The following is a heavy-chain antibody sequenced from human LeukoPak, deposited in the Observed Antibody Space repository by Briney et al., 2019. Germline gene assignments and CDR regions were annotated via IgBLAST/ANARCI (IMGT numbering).Heavy chain of an antibody. D-gene: IGHD3-22*01. Sequence: GASVKVSCKASGYTFTSYGISWVRQAPGQGLEWMGWISAYNGNTNYAQKLQGRVTMTTDTSTSTAYMELSSLRSEDTAVYYCASHRGDYYDSSGYLRHDAFDIWGQGTMVTASS. CDR2: ISAYNGNT. J-gene: IGHJ3*02. CDR1: GYTFTSYG. V-gene: IGHV1-18*01. CDR3: ASHRGDYYDSSGYLRHDAFDI.